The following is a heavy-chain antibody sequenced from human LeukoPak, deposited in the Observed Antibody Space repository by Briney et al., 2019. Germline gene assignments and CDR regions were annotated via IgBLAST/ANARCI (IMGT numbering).Heavy chain of an antibody. D-gene: IGHD6-6*01. V-gene: IGHV4-34*01. CDR1: GGSFSSYY. CDR3: ARKLGTGSSAGVIDY. Sequence: SETLSLTCAVYGGSFSSYYWSWIRQPPGKGLEWIGEINDSGSTNYNPSLTSRVTISVDTSKKQSSLNVKSVTAADTAVYYCARKLGTGSSAGVIDYWGQRTLVTVSS. J-gene: IGHJ4*02. CDR2: INDSGST.